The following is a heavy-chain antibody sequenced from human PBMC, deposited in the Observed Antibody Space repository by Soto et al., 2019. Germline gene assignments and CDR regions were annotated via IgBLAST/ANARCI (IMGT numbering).Heavy chain of an antibody. CDR2: ISYDGSNK. J-gene: IGHJ6*02. Sequence: GGSLRLSCAASGFPFSSYAMHWVRQAPGKGLEWVAVISYDGSNKYYADSVKGRFTISRDNSKNTLYLQMNSLRAEDTAVYYCARARGFPXTKYSSGSPLYYYGMDVWGQGTTVTVSS. CDR3: ARARGFPXTKYSSGSPLYYYGMDV. D-gene: IGHD6-19*01. V-gene: IGHV3-30-3*01. CDR1: GFPFSSYA.